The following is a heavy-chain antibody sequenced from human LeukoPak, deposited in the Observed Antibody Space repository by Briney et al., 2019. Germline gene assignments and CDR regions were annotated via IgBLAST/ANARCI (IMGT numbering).Heavy chain of an antibody. D-gene: IGHD5-18*01. Sequence: PSETLSLTCTVSGVSISIYYWNWIRQTPAKGLEWIGYISYSGTTNYNPSLKSRGTISVDTSKNQLSLSLTSMTAADTAIYYCASGETQLWSPFDYWGQGILVTVSS. CDR2: ISYSGTT. CDR1: GVSISIYY. V-gene: IGHV4-59*01. CDR3: ASGETQLWSPFDY. J-gene: IGHJ4*02.